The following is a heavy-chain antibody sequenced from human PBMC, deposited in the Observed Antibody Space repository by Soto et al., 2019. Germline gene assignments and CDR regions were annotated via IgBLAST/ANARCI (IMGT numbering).Heavy chain of an antibody. CDR3: AKANRFGELSVLSY. CDR2: ISYDGSNK. Sequence: PGGSLRLSCAASGFTFSSYGMHWVRQAPGKGLEWVAVISYDGSNKYYADSVKGRFTISRDNSKNTLYLQMNSLRAEDTAVYYCAKANRFGELSVLSYWGQGTLVTVSS. J-gene: IGHJ4*02. D-gene: IGHD3-10*01. V-gene: IGHV3-30*18. CDR1: GFTFSSYG.